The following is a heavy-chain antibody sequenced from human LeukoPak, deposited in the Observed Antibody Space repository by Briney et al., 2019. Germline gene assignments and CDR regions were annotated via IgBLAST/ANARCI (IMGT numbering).Heavy chain of an antibody. J-gene: IGHJ4*02. D-gene: IGHD6-13*01. Sequence: GGSLRLSCAASGFTFITYSLIWVRQAPGKGLEWVSSISGDSTYIYYADSVRGRFTISRDNAKNSLFLQMSSLRAEDTAVYYRVRAVFSSSYYWDYWGQGTLVTVSS. V-gene: IGHV3-21*01. CDR1: GFTFITYS. CDR2: ISGDSTYI. CDR3: VRAVFSSSYYWDY.